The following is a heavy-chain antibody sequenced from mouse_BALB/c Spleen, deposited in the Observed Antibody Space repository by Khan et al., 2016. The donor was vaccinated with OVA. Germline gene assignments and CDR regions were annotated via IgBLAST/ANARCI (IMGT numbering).Heavy chain of an antibody. J-gene: IGHJ1*01. D-gene: IGHD1-1*01. CDR2: IWAGGRT. CDR3: ARFFVNYGWYFDV. V-gene: IGHV2-9*02. CDR1: GFSLTNYG. Sequence: VELVESGPAMVAPSQSLSITCTVSGFSLTNYGVHWVRQPPGKGLEWLGLIWAGGRTNYNSALMSRLSISKDNSKRQVFLKMNSLQADDTAIYYCARFFVNYGWYFDVWGAGTTVTVSS.